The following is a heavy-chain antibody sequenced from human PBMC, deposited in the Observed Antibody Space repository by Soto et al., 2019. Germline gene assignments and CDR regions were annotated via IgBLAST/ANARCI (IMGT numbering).Heavy chain of an antibody. CDR2: IYNTGST. CDR3: ALALGPTTGLDY. Sequence: PSETLSLTCSVSGASISSGHYYWTWIRQHPGKGLEWIGSIYNTGSTSYNPSLTSRLFISVDTSENHFSLRLFSVTVADTAVYYCALALGPTTGLDYWGQGTLVTVSS. J-gene: IGHJ4*02. V-gene: IGHV4-31*03. CDR1: GASISSGHYY. D-gene: IGHD7-27*01.